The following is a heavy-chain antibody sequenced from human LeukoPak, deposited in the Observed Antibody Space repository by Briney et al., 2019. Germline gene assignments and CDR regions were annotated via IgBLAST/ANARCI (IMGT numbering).Heavy chain of an antibody. V-gene: IGHV3-9*01. CDR3: AKAGAVAGRRGFDY. J-gene: IGHJ4*02. D-gene: IGHD6-19*01. CDR2: ISWNSGSI. CDR1: GFTFDDYA. Sequence: PGGCLRLSCAASGFTFDDYAMHWVRQALGKGLEWVSGISWNSGSIGYADSVKGRFTISRDNAKNSLYLQMNSLRAEDTALYYCAKAGAVAGRRGFDYWGQGTLVTVSS.